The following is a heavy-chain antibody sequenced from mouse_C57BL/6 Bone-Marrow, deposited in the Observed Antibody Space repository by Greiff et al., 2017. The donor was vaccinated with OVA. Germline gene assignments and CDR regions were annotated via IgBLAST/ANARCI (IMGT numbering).Heavy chain of an antibody. J-gene: IGHJ2*01. CDR2: IDPSDSYT. V-gene: IGHV1-69*01. Sequence: QVQLQQPGAELVMPGASVKLSCKASGYTFTSYWMHWVKQRPGQGLEWIGEIDPSDSYTNYNQKFKGKSTLTVDKSSSTAYMQLSSLTSEDSAVYYCAREGGLRPNFDYWGQGNTLTVSS. CDR1: GYTFTSYW. D-gene: IGHD2-4*01. CDR3: AREGGLRPNFDY.